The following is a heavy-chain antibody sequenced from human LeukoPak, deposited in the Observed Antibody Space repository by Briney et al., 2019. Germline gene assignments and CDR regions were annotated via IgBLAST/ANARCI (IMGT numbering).Heavy chain of an antibody. CDR1: AHTFSSYA. Sequence: GASVKVSCKASAHTFSSYAFSWVRQAPGQGLEWMGRIIPIFGTANYAQKFQGRVTITADKSTSTAYMELSSLRSEETAGYLGAREYSTIRFPSFDYWGQGTLVTVSS. CDR3: AREYSTIRFPSFDY. J-gene: IGHJ4*02. CDR2: IIPIFGTA. D-gene: IGHD5-24*01. V-gene: IGHV1-69*06.